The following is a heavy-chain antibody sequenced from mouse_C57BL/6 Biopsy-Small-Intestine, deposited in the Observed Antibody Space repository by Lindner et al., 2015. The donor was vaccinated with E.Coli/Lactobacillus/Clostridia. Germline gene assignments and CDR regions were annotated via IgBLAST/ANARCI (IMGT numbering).Heavy chain of an antibody. CDR3: ARKENDYDGAWFAY. CDR2: IWTGGGT. CDR1: GFSLTSYA. J-gene: IGHJ3*01. D-gene: IGHD2-4*01. Sequence: VQLQESGPGLVAPSQSLSVTCTVSGFSLTSYAISWVRQPPGKGLEWLGVIWTGGGTNYNSALKSRLSISKDNSKSQVFLKMNSLQTDDTARYYCARKENDYDGAWFAYWGQGTLVTVSA. V-gene: IGHV2-9-1*01.